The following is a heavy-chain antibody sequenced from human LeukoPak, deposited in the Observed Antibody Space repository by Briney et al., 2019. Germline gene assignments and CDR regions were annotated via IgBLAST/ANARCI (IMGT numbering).Heavy chain of an antibody. CDR2: ISGSGGST. J-gene: IGHJ4*02. Sequence: GGSLRLSCAASGFTFSSYAMSWVRQAPGKGLEWVSSISGSGGSTYYEDSVKGRFTISRDNSKNTLYLQMNSLRAEDTAVYYCAKDAPAPLGRPLVTALGDYWGQGTLVTVSS. CDR1: GFTFSSYA. V-gene: IGHV3-23*01. D-gene: IGHD4-11*01. CDR3: AKDAPAPLGRPLVTALGDY.